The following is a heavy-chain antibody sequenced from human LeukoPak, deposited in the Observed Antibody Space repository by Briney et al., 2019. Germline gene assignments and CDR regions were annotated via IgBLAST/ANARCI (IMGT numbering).Heavy chain of an antibody. CDR2: IKQDGSEK. Sequence: PGGSLRLSCAASGFTFSSYWMSWVRQAPGKGLEWVANIKQDGSEKYYVDSVKGRFTISRDNAKNSLYLQTNSLRAEDTAVYYCARDVPSSSWFYYYYYYMDVWGKGTTVTVSS. CDR3: ARDVPSSSWFYYYYYYMDV. CDR1: GFTFSSYW. J-gene: IGHJ6*03. D-gene: IGHD6-13*01. V-gene: IGHV3-7*01.